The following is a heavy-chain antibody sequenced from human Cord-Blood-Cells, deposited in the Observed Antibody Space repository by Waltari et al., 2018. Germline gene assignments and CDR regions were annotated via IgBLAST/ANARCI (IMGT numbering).Heavy chain of an antibody. D-gene: IGHD5-18*01. Sequence: EVQLVESGGGLVKPGGSLRLSCVDSGFTFSTAWRAWVRQAPGKGLEWIGRIKSKTDGGTIDYAAPVKGRFTISRDDSKNTLYLQMNSLKTEDTAVYYCTSSEKPTARFDYWGQGTLVTVSS. J-gene: IGHJ4*02. V-gene: IGHV3-15*01. CDR3: TSSEKPTARFDY. CDR1: GFTFSTAW. CDR2: IKSKTDGGTI.